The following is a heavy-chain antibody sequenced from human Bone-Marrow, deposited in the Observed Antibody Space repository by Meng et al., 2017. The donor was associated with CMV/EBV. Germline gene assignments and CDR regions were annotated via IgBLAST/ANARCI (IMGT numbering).Heavy chain of an antibody. CDR1: GFTFSSYA. J-gene: IGHJ6*02. Sequence: LSLTCAASGFTFSSYAMHWVRQAPGKGLEWVAVISYDGSNKYYADSVKGRFTISRDNSKNTLYLQMNSLRAEDTAVYYCAGFHDYSKGYGMDVWGQGTTVTVSS. CDR3: AGFHDYSKGYGMDV. CDR2: ISYDGSNK. V-gene: IGHV3-30-3*01. D-gene: IGHD4-11*01.